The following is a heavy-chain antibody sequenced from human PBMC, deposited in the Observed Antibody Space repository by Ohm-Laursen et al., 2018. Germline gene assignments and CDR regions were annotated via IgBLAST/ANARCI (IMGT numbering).Heavy chain of an antibody. CDR1: GDTVTELS. Sequence: ASVKVSCNVSGDTVTELSMHWVRQAPGKGLEWMGGLDPEDAEIIYAQKFQGRVTMTEDTSTDTAYMELRSLRSEDTAMYYCATLRYFDPFWGTFRTSLDAFHIWGQGTMVSVSS. D-gene: IGHD3-16*02. CDR2: LDPEDAEI. V-gene: IGHV1-24*01. CDR3: ATLRYFDPFWGTFRTSLDAFHI. J-gene: IGHJ3*02.